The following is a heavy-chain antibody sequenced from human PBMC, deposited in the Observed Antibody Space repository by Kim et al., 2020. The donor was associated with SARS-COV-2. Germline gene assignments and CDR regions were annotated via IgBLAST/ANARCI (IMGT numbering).Heavy chain of an antibody. CDR3: ARDGWGSGSGSYIDY. Sequence: PAPKCRVTMSVDTSKNQFALKLSSVTAADTAVYYCARDGWGSGSGSYIDYWGQGTLVTVSS. V-gene: IGHV4-4*07. J-gene: IGHJ4*02. D-gene: IGHD3-10*01.